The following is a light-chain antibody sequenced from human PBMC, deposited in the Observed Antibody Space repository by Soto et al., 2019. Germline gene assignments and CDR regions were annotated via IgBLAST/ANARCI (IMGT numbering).Light chain of an antibody. J-gene: IGLJ3*02. Sequence: QPVLTQSPSASASLRASVKLTCTLSSGHSNYAIAWHQQQPEKGPRYLMKLNSDGSHSKGDGIPDRFSGSSSGAERYLTISSLQSEDEADYYCQTWGTGIWVFGGGTKLTVL. CDR3: QTWGTGIWV. CDR1: SGHSNYA. CDR2: LNSDGSH. V-gene: IGLV4-69*01.